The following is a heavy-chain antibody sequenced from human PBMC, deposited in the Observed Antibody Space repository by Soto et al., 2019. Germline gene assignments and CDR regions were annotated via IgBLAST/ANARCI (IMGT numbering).Heavy chain of an antibody. D-gene: IGHD2-15*01. V-gene: IGHV1-3*01. CDR2: INAGNGNT. CDR3: ARDACSGTICHTQQPSYAMDV. CDR1: GYTFTNYA. Sequence: SVNRACKAAGYTFTNYAMHWVRQAPGQRLKWMGWINAGNGNTKYSQKFQGRVTITRDTSASTAYMELSSLRSEDTAVYYCARDACSGTICHTQQPSYAMDV. J-gene: IGHJ6*01.